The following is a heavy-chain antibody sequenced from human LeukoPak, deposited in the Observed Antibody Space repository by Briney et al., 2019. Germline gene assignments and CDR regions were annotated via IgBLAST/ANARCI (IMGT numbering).Heavy chain of an antibody. CDR1: GYTFTSYD. Sequence: GASVKVSCKASGYTFTSYDINWVRQATGQGLEWMGWMNPNSGNTGYAQKFQGRVTMTRNTSISTAYMELSSLRSEDTAVYYCALRMERAGLRYFDWSYYYYGMDVWGQGTTVTVSS. V-gene: IGHV1-8*01. CDR3: ALRMERAGLRYFDWSYYYYGMDV. J-gene: IGHJ6*02. D-gene: IGHD3-9*01. CDR2: MNPNSGNT.